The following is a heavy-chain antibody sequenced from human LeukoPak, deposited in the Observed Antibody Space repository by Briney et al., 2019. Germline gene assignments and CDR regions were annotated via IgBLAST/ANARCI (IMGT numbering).Heavy chain of an antibody. D-gene: IGHD2-15*01. Sequence: PVGSLRLSCAASGFTFDDYAMHWVREAPGKGLEWVSLISWDCDSTYYADSVKGRFTISRDNSKNSLYLQMNSLRAEDTALYYCAKEKVGSGLDYWGQGTLVTVSS. CDR2: ISWDCDST. CDR3: AKEKVGSGLDY. J-gene: IGHJ4*02. CDR1: GFTFDDYA. V-gene: IGHV3-43D*03.